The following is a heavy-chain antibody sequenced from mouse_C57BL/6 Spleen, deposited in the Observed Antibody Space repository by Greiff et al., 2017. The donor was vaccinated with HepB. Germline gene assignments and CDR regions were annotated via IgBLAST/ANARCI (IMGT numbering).Heavy chain of an antibody. D-gene: IGHD1-1*01. V-gene: IGHV1-72*01. CDR2: IDPNSGGT. CDR1: GYTFTSYW. J-gene: IGHJ2*01. Sequence: QVQLQQPGAELVKPGASVKLSCKASGYTFTSYWMHWVKQRPGRGLEWIGRIDPNSGGTKYNEKFKSKATLTVDKPSSTAYMQLSSLTSEDSAVYYCSRDYRRVVAGGYFDYWGQGTTLTVSS. CDR3: SRDYRRVVAGGYFDY.